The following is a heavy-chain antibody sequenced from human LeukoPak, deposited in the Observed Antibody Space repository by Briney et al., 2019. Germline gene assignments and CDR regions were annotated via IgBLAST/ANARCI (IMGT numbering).Heavy chain of an antibody. J-gene: IGHJ4*02. CDR3: ATSLGPLTDY. CDR1: GFSFSSNW. D-gene: IGHD7-27*01. Sequence: PGGYLRLSCAASGFSFSSNWMQWVRQAPGKGLVWVSRVNSDGSGTSYADSVKGRFTISRDNAKNTLYLQMNSLRAEDTAVYYCATSLGPLTDYWGQGTLVTVSS. V-gene: IGHV3-74*01. CDR2: VNSDGSGT.